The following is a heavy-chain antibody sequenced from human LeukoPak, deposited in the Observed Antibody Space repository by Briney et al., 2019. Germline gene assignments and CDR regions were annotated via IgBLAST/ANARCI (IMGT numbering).Heavy chain of an antibody. CDR3: ARALQPGIYAFDL. D-gene: IGHD1-14*01. V-gene: IGHV4-59*01. Sequence: SETLSLTCTVSGVSISSYYWTWIRQPPGDRPEWIGYIGYGGNTNYNPSLKTRVTISLDTSSNQISLKLSSVTAADTAVYYCARALQPGIYAFDLWGQGTMVTVSS. CDR2: IGYGGNT. J-gene: IGHJ3*01. CDR1: GVSISSYY.